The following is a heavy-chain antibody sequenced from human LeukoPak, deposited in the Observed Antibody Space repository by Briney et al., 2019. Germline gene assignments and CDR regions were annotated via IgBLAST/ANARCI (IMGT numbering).Heavy chain of an antibody. CDR3: AKSTEAVSDRPPDI. Sequence: ASVKVSCKASGHTVDTYGITWVRQAPGQGLEWMGWISERTGETDYAEKFQGRLIVTRDKSTRTAYMELRSLGSDDTAVYYCAKSTEAVSDRPPDIWGQGTMVIVSS. CDR2: ISERTGET. D-gene: IGHD5/OR15-5a*01. J-gene: IGHJ3*02. V-gene: IGHV1-18*01. CDR1: GHTVDTYG.